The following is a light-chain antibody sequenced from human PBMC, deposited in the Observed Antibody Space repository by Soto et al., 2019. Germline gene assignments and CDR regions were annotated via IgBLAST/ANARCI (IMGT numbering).Light chain of an antibody. J-gene: IGKJ1*01. CDR2: WAS. Sequence: DIVMTQSPDSLAVSLGERATINCKSSQRVYYSSNNKNYLAWYQQKLGQPPKLLIYWASTRESVVPDRFSGSGSGTDFTLTISSLQAEDVALYYCQQYYTTPPTFGQGTKVEIK. V-gene: IGKV4-1*01. CDR1: QRVYYSSNNKNY. CDR3: QQYYTTPPT.